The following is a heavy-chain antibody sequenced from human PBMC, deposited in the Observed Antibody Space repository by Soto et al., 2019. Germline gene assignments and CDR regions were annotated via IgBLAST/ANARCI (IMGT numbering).Heavy chain of an antibody. V-gene: IGHV1-69*14. CDR2: IIPIFVTT. CDR1: GDIFSGYS. D-gene: IGHD5-12*01. Sequence: QVQLVQSGAEVKKPGSSVKVSCKTSGDIFSGYSISWVRQAPGQGLEWMGVIIPIFVTTNYAKRFHGRVTITEDKSTSKVYMELYSLKSEDTAVYYCARDLGSGYDPGDYWGQGTLVTVSS. CDR3: ARDLGSGYDPGDY. J-gene: IGHJ4*02.